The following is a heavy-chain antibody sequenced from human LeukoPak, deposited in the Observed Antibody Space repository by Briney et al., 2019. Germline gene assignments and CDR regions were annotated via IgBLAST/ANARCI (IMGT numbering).Heavy chain of an antibody. V-gene: IGHV4-59*01. Sequence: PSETLSLTCTVSGGSISSYYWSWIRQPPGKGLEWIGYIYYSGSTNYNPSLKSRVTISVDTSKNQFSLKLSSVTAADTAVYYCARDGTGETSHFHYYYYYYMDVWGKGTTVTVSS. J-gene: IGHJ6*03. D-gene: IGHD4-23*01. CDR3: ARDGTGETSHFHYYYYYYMDV. CDR2: IYYSGST. CDR1: GGSISSYY.